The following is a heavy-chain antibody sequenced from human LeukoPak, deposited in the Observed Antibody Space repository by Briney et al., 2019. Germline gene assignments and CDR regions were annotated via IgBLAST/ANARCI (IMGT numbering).Heavy chain of an antibody. CDR2: INHSGST. CDR3: ARASIAAAAIFDY. CDR1: GGSFSGYY. J-gene: IGHJ4*02. V-gene: IGHV4-34*01. D-gene: IGHD6-13*01. Sequence: PSETLSLTCAVYGGSFSGYYWSWIRQPPGKGLEWIGEINHSGSTNYNPSLKSRVTISVDTSKNQFSLKLSSVTAADTAVYYCARASIAAAAIFDYWGQGTLVTVSS.